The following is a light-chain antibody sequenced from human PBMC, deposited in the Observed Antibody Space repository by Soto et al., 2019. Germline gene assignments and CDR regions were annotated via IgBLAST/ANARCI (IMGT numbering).Light chain of an antibody. CDR1: QSISDT. J-gene: IGKJ4*01. Sequence: DIVMTQSPATLSVPPGGRSTLSCRASQSISDTLAWYQQKPGQAPRLLVYDASNRATGIPARFSGIGSGTDFTLTISSLEPEDFAVYYCQQRSNWPRLTFRGGTKVDIK. V-gene: IGKV3-11*01. CDR3: QQRSNWPRLT. CDR2: DAS.